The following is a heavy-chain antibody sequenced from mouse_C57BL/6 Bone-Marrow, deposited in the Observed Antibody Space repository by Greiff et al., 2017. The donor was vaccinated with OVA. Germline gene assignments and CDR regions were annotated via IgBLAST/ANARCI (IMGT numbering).Heavy chain of an antibody. CDR3: AIFQGY. V-gene: IGHV5-9*01. CDR1: GFTFSSYT. D-gene: IGHD3-2*02. J-gene: IGHJ2*01. CDR2: ISGGGGNT. Sequence: EVKVEESGGGLVKPGGSLKLSCAASGFTFSSYTMSWVRQTPEKRLEWVATISGGGGNTYYPDSVKGRFTISRDNAKNTLYLQMSSLRSEDTALYYCAIFQGYWGQGTTLTVSS.